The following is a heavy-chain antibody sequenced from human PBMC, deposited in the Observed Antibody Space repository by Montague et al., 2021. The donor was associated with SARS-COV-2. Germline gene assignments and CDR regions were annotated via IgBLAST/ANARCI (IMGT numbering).Heavy chain of an antibody. V-gene: IGHV3-64*01. Sequence: SLRLSCAASGFTFSNFAMHWVRQAPGKGLEYVSAITTNGGSTYYANSVKGRFTISRDNSKNTLYLQMGSLRADDMAVYYCARVGCSTTSCYQLDYWGQGTLVTVSS. CDR1: GFTFSNFA. D-gene: IGHD2-2*01. CDR3: ARVGCSTTSCYQLDY. CDR2: ITTNGGST. J-gene: IGHJ4*02.